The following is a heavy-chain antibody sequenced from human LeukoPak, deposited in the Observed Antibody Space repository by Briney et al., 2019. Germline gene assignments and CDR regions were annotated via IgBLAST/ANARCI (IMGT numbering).Heavy chain of an antibody. CDR1: GFTVSSNY. CDR3: ASFSGSDAFDI. J-gene: IGHJ3*02. D-gene: IGHD3-22*01. V-gene: IGHV3-53*01. Sequence: GGSLRLSCAASGFTVSSNYMSWVRQAPGKGLEWVSVIYSGGSTYYADSVKGRFTISRDNAKNSLYLQMNSLRAEDTAVYYCASFSGSDAFDIWGQGTMVTVSS. CDR2: IYSGGST.